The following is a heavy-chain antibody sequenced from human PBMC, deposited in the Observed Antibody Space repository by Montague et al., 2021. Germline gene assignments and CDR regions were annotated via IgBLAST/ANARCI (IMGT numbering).Heavy chain of an antibody. J-gene: IGHJ4*02. D-gene: IGHD1-26*01. Sequence: CAISGDSVSSESPGWNWVRHSPSLGLHWLVITYYRSKWYNDYAVSVKSRITINPDTSKNQISLQLNSVTPEDTAVYYCARTSASSDYWGQGTLVTVSS. CDR2: TYYRSKWYN. V-gene: IGHV6-1*01. CDR1: GDSVSSESPG. CDR3: ARTSASSDY.